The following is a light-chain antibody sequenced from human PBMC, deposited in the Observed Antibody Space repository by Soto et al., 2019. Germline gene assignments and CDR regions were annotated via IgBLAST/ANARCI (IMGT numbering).Light chain of an antibody. CDR1: RSDVGGYNY. V-gene: IGLV2-14*01. CDR3: SSYTSSSTLVA. CDR2: EVS. J-gene: IGLJ1*01. Sequence: QSALTQPASVSGSPGQSITISCTGTRSDVGGYNYVSWYQQHPGKAPKLMIYEVSNRPSGVSNRFSGSKSGNTAALTISGLQAEDETDYDCSSYTSSSTLVAFATGTKLTVL.